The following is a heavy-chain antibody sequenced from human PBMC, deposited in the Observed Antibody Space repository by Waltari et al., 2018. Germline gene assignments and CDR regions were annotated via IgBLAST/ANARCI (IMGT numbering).Heavy chain of an antibody. CDR2: IHYDGST. J-gene: IGHJ4*01. V-gene: IGHV4-34*01. Sequence: QVQLHQWGAGLLKPSQTLSLTSAVPWQSFSVSCCGLIRQPSGKGLEWLGAIHYDGSTNYKPSLKSRLSLSVDTTKQHFSLRLTSVTAADTGMYFCARYGEVPPNYFFDFWGQGIRVTVSS. CDR1: WQSFSVSC. D-gene: IGHD2-21*01. CDR3: ARYGEVPPNYFFDF.